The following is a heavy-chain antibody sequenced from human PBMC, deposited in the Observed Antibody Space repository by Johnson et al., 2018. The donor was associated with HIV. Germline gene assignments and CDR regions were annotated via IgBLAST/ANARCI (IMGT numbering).Heavy chain of an antibody. CDR3: ARERDDSSGYYYHDAFDI. Sequence: QVQLVESGGGVVQPGRSLRLSCAASGFTFSSYSMHWVRQAPGKGLEWVAVISYDGRNKYYADSVKARFTISRDNSKNTLYLQMNSLRAEDTAVYYCARERDDSSGYYYHDAFDIWGQGTMVTVSS. CDR1: GFTFSSYS. J-gene: IGHJ3*02. D-gene: IGHD3-22*01. CDR2: ISYDGRNK. V-gene: IGHV3-30-3*01.